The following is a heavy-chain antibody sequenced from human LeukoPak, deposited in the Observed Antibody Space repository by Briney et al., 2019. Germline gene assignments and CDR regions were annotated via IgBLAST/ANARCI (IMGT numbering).Heavy chain of an antibody. CDR1: GYSLTSYW. CDR3: ARLKTGGYSYGAFDY. CDR2: IYPGYSDT. V-gene: IGHV5-51*01. D-gene: IGHD5-18*01. Sequence: GESLKISCKGSGYSLTSYWMGWVRQMPGKGLEWMGIIYPGYSDTRHSPSFQGQVTISADKSISTAYLQWSSLKGSDTAMYYCARLKTGGYSYGAFDYWGQGTLVTVSS. J-gene: IGHJ4*02.